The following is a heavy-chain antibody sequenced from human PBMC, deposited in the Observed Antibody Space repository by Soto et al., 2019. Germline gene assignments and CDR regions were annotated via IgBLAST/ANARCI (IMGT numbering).Heavy chain of an antibody. J-gene: IGHJ2*01. V-gene: IGHV3-48*01. CDR2: ITNTGDNT. CDR1: GFSCNNYN. D-gene: IGHD3-22*01. Sequence: WGSLRLSCAASGFSCNNYNINWVRQVPGKGLERVSYITNTGDNTYYADSVKGRFTISRDNADNSLYLQMNSLRAEDTAIYYCARDSVVVSFRPRNFDLWGRGTQVTVSS. CDR3: ARDSVVVSFRPRNFDL.